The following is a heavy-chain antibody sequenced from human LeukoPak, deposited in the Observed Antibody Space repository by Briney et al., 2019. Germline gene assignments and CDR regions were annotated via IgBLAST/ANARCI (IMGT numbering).Heavy chain of an antibody. CDR1: GGSISSSSYY. CDR3: ASFYCSGGSCYQYYSYYYMDV. CDR2: IYYSGCT. V-gene: IGHV4-39*01. D-gene: IGHD2-15*01. J-gene: IGHJ6*03. Sequence: PSETLSLTCTVSGGSISSSSYYWGWIRQPPGKGLEWIGSIYYSGCTYSNPSLQSRVTISVDTSKNQFSLKLNSVTAADTAVYYCASFYCSGGSCYQYYSYYYMDVWGKGTTVTISS.